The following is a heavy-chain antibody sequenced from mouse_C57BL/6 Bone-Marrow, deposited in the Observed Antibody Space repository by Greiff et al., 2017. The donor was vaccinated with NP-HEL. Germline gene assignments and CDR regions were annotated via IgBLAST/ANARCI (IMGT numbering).Heavy chain of an antibody. V-gene: IGHV5-17*01. J-gene: IGHJ3*01. CDR3: AREKDYDYDRAFAY. D-gene: IGHD2-4*01. CDR1: GFTFSDYG. Sequence: EVMLVESGGGLVKPGGSLKLSCAASGFTFSDYGMHWVRQAPEKGLEWVAYISSGSSTIYYADTVKGRFTISRDNAKNTLFLQMTSLRSEDTAMYYCAREKDYDYDRAFAYWGQGTLVTVAA. CDR2: ISSGSSTI.